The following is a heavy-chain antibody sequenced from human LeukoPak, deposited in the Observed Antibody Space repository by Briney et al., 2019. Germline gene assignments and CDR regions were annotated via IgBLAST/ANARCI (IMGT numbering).Heavy chain of an antibody. Sequence: ASVKVSCKASGGTFSSYTISWVRQAPGQGLEWMGRIIPILGIANYAQKFQGRVTITADQSTSTAYMELSSLRSEDTAVYYCARGVVPAVGRDWFDPWGQGTLVTVSS. D-gene: IGHD2-2*01. CDR1: GGTFSSYT. J-gene: IGHJ5*02. CDR3: ARGVVPAVGRDWFDP. CDR2: IIPILGIA. V-gene: IGHV1-69*02.